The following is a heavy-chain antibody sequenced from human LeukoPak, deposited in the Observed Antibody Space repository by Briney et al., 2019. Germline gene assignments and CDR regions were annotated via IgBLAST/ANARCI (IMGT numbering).Heavy chain of an antibody. CDR3: ARDTDHDSGDYEGNWFDP. CDR1: GFTFSTYW. V-gene: IGHV3-7*01. J-gene: IGHJ5*02. Sequence: GGSLRLSCAASGFTFSTYWMSWVRQAPGKGLEWVANIKQDGSEEYYVDSVKGRFTISRDNAKNLLYLQMNSLRAEDTAMYYCARDTDHDSGDYEGNWFDPWGQGTLVTVSS. CDR2: IKQDGSEE. D-gene: IGHD4-17*01.